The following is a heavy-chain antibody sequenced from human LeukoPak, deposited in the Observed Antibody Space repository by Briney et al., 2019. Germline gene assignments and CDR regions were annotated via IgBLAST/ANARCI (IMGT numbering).Heavy chain of an antibody. CDR2: ISYDGSNK. CDR1: GLTFSSYA. J-gene: IGHJ6*03. CDR3: ARDAVVLSPDYYYYMDV. Sequence: PGGSLRLSCAASGLTFSSYAMHWVRQAPRKGLEWVAVISYDGSNKYYADSVKGRFTISRDNSKNTLYLQMNSLRAEDTAVYYCARDAVVLSPDYYYYMDVWGKGTTVTVSS. V-gene: IGHV3-30*04. D-gene: IGHD2-8*02.